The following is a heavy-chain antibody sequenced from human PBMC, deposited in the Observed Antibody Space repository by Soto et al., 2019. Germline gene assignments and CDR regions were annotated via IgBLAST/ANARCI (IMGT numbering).Heavy chain of an antibody. CDR2: IYYSGST. CDR3: ARESQNGYDRDY. V-gene: IGHV4-59*01. D-gene: IGHD5-12*01. CDR1: GGSISSYY. Sequence: QVQLQESGPGLVKPSETLSLTCTVSGGSISSYYWSWIRQPPGKGLECIGYIYYSGSTNYNPSLKSPVTISVETSKKQFPLKLSSVTAADTAVYYCARESQNGYDRDYWGQGTLVTVSS. J-gene: IGHJ4*02.